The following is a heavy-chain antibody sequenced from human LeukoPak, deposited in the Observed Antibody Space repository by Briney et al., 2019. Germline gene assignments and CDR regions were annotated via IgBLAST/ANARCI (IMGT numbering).Heavy chain of an antibody. Sequence: SETLSLTCTVSGGSISSYYWSWIRQPAGKGLEWIGRIYTSGSTNYNPSLKSRFTMSVDTSKNQFSLKLSSVTAADTAVYYCARGSRPPAMGYYYYYMDVWGKGTTVTVSS. V-gene: IGHV4-4*07. J-gene: IGHJ6*03. CDR2: IYTSGST. D-gene: IGHD5-18*01. CDR1: GGSISSYY. CDR3: ARGSRPPAMGYYYYYMDV.